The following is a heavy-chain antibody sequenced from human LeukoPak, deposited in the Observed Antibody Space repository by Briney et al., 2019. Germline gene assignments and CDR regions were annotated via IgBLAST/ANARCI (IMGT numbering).Heavy chain of an antibody. D-gene: IGHD3-3*01. CDR3: ASEIIFGSFDY. CDR1: GFTFSSYA. V-gene: IGHV3-23*01. CDR2: VSGSGAHT. J-gene: IGHJ4*03. Sequence: GGSLRLSCAASGFTFSSYAMTWVRQAPGKGLQWVSAVSGSGAHTYYADSVKGRFTISRDNSKNTLYLQMNSLRAEDTAVYYCASEIIFGSFDYWGHGTLVTVSS.